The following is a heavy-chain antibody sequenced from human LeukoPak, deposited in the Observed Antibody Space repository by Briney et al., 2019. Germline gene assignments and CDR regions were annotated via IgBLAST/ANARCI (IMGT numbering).Heavy chain of an antibody. CDR3: ATLGATSFDY. D-gene: IGHD1-26*01. J-gene: IGHJ4*02. CDR2: IVPHSGGT. Sequence: GASVKVSCKASGYAFTSYGISWVRQAPGQGLEWMGWIVPHSGGTKYAQKFQGRVTMTRDTSISTAYMELSRLRYDDTAVYYCATLGATSFDYWGQGALVTVSS. CDR1: GYAFTSYG. V-gene: IGHV1-2*02.